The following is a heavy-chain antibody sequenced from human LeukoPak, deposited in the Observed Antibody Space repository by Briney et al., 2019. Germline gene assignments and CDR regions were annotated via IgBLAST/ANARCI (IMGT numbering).Heavy chain of an antibody. V-gene: IGHV3-11*01. J-gene: IGHJ3*02. CDR3: ARDSLRFLEWPHDAFDI. CDR2: ISSSGSTI. D-gene: IGHD3-3*01. Sequence: GGSLRLSCAASGFTFSDYYMSWIRQAPGKGLEWVSYISSSGSTIYYADSVKGRFTISRDNAKSSLYLQMNSLRAEDTAVYYCARDSLRFLEWPHDAFDIWGQGTMVTVSS. CDR1: GFTFSDYY.